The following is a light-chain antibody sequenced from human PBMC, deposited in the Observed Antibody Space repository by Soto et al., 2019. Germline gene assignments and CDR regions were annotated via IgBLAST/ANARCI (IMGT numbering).Light chain of an antibody. CDR3: LSYASSNTLL. CDR1: SSDIGGYNY. Sequence: QSALTQPASVSGSPGQSIAISCTGTSSDIGGYNYVSWYQQHPGRAPKLIIFEVSNRPSGVSNRFSGSKSGNTASLTISGLPPEDEADYYCLSYASSNTLLFGGGTKVTVL. J-gene: IGLJ2*01. V-gene: IGLV2-14*01. CDR2: EVS.